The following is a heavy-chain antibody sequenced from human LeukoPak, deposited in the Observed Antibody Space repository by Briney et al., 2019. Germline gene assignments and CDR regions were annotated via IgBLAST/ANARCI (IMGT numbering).Heavy chain of an antibody. D-gene: IGHD3-10*01. V-gene: IGHV3-48*03. CDR1: GFTFSSYE. CDR3: ARDFGYYGSGSYPDYFDY. J-gene: IGHJ4*02. CDR2: ISSSGSTI. Sequence: GGSLRLSCAASGFTFSSYEMNWVRQAPGKGLEWVSYISSSGSTIYYADSVKGRFTISRDNTKNSLYLQMNSLRAEDTAVYYCARDFGYYGSGSYPDYFDYWGQGTLVTVSS.